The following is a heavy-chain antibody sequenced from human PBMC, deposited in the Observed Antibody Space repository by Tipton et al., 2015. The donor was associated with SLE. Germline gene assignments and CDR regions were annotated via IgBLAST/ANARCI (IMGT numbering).Heavy chain of an antibody. Sequence: TLSLTCSVSGDSISSGGYYWNWIRQPAGKGLEWIGQIYISGRTNYNPSLKSRVTISVDTSKKHFSLNLSSVTAADTAVYYCARVQGNYYYYMDVWGEGTTVTVS. CDR3: ARVQGNYYYYMDV. CDR2: IYISGRT. J-gene: IGHJ6*03. V-gene: IGHV4-61*09. D-gene: IGHD3-10*01. CDR1: GDSISSGGYY.